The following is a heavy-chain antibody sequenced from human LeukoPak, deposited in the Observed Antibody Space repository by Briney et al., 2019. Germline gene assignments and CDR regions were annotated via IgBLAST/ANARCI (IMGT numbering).Heavy chain of an antibody. V-gene: IGHV3-74*01. CDR1: GFTFSSYW. CDR2: VSPDGSTT. Sequence: GGSLRLSCAASGFTFSSYWMHWVRQAPGKGLVWVSRVSPDGSTTSYADSVTGRFTISRDNAKNTLYLQMNSLRAEDTAIYYCVRGGVDYWGQGTLVTVSS. CDR3: VRGGVDY. J-gene: IGHJ4*02.